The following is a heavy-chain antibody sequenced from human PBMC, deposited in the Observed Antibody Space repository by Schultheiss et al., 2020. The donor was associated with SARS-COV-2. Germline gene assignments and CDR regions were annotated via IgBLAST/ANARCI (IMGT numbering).Heavy chain of an antibody. Sequence: GGSLRLSCAASGFTFSSYAMSWVRQAPGKGLEWVSAISGSGGSTYYADSVKGRFTISRDNSKNTLYLQMNSLRAEDTALYYCASPPNPIVVVPVPLSYMDVWGKGTTVTVSS. D-gene: IGHD2-2*01. V-gene: IGHV3-23*01. CDR2: ISGSGGST. CDR1: GFTFSSYA. CDR3: ASPPNPIVVVPVPLSYMDV. J-gene: IGHJ6*03.